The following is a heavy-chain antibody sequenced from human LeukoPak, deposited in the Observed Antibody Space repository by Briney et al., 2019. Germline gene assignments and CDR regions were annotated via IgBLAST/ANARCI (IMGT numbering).Heavy chain of an antibody. CDR3: AREGDSSGSLGDY. Sequence: PGGSLRLSCAASGFTYGNYLMHWVRQAPGKGLVWVSRISPDGRSTNYADFVKGRFTVSRDNAEKLVYLHMSSLRAEDTAMYYCAREGDSSGSLGDYWGQGILVTVSS. J-gene: IGHJ4*02. CDR2: ISPDGRST. CDR1: GFTYGNYL. V-gene: IGHV3-74*01. D-gene: IGHD6-19*01.